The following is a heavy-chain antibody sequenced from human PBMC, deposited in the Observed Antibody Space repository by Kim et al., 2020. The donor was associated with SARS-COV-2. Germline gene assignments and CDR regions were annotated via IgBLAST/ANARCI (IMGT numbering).Heavy chain of an antibody. J-gene: IGHJ5*02. Sequence: ADSVKGGFTISRDNSKNTLYLQMNSLTVEDTAIYYGAEDGRGHGDYHWFDTWGQGTLVTVSS. V-gene: IGHV3-23*01. D-gene: IGHD4-17*01. CDR3: AEDGRGHGDYHWFDT.